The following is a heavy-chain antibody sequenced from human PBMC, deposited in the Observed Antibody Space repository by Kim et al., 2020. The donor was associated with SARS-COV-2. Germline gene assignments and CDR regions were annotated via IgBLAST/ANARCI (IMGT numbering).Heavy chain of an antibody. CDR2: T. D-gene: IGHD4-4*01. J-gene: IGHJ4*02. CDR3: ARASYSNYPDY. V-gene: IGHV4-39*01. Sequence: TCDTPSLKSRVTISVDTSKNQCSLKLSSVTAADTAVYYCARASYSNYPDYWGQGTLVTVSS.